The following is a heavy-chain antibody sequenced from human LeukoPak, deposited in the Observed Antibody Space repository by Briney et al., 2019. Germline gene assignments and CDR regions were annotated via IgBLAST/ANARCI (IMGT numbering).Heavy chain of an antibody. Sequence: GGSLRLSCAASGFTFSSYSMNWVRQAPGKGLEWVSSISSSSSYIYYADSVKGRFTISRDNAKNSLYLQMNSLRAEDTAVYYCARDNGSGEGTFDYWGQGTLVTVSS. D-gene: IGHD3-10*01. V-gene: IGHV3-21*04. CDR2: ISSSSSYI. CDR1: GFTFSSYS. J-gene: IGHJ4*02. CDR3: ARDNGSGEGTFDY.